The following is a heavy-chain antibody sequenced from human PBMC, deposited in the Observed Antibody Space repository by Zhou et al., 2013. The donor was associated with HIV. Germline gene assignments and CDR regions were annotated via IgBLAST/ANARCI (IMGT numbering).Heavy chain of an antibody. CDR1: GGTFSSYA. CDR3: AREECSSTSCYGWFDP. Sequence: QVQLVQSGAEVKKPGSSVKVSCKASGGTFSSYAISWVRQAPGQGLEWMGRIIPILGIANYAQKFQGRVTITADKSTSTAYMELSSLRSEDTAVYYCAREECSSTSCYGWFDPWGQGTLVTVSS. J-gene: IGHJ5*02. CDR2: IIPILGIA. D-gene: IGHD2-2*01. V-gene: IGHV1-69*04.